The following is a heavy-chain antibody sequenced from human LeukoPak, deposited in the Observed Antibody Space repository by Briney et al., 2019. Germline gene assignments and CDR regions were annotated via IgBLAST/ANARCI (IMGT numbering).Heavy chain of an antibody. CDR3: AKAKGYCSGGTCYYFDY. CDR2: INNNAVTT. J-gene: IGHJ4*02. D-gene: IGHD2-15*01. CDR1: GFTFSSYA. Sequence: GGSLRLPCAASGFTFSSYAMSWVRQAPGKGLEWVSAINNNAVTTYYADPVKGRFTISRDNSKNTLYLQMDSLRAEDTAVYYCAKAKGYCSGGTCYYFDYWGQGTLVTVSS. V-gene: IGHV3-23*01.